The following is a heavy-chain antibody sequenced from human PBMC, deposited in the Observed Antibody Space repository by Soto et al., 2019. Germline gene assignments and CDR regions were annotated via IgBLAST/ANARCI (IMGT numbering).Heavy chain of an antibody. V-gene: IGHV3-7*04. CDR3: VRAVAAAASF. CDR2: INQDGSRK. J-gene: IGHJ4*02. CDR1: GFTLNTYW. D-gene: IGHD6-13*01. Sequence: EVQLVESGGGLVQPGGSLRLSCAASGFTLNTYWMNWVRQAPGKGLEWVANINQDGSRKYYLDSVKGRFTISRDDAKNSLYLQMTSLRAEDTALYYCVRAVAAAASFWGQGTLVTVFS.